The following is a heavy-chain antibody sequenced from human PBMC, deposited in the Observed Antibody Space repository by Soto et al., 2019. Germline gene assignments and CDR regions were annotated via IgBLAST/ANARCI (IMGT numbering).Heavy chain of an antibody. V-gene: IGHV2-5*02. CDR2: IYWDDDK. CDR1: AFSLNSEGVG. Sequence: TPGSPKQSVTLTCSFWAFSLNSEGVGVGWIRQPPGKALEWLALIYWDDDKRYSPSLRSRLTITKDTSKNQVVLTMTNMDPVDTATYYCIQSRCGGDCLQSYASYYYYGMDVWGQGTTVTVS. J-gene: IGHJ6*02. D-gene: IGHD2-21*02. CDR3: IQSRCGGDCLQSYASYYYYGMDV.